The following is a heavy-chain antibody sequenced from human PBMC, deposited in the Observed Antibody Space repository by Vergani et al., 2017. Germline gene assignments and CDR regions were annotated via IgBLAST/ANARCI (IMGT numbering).Heavy chain of an antibody. Sequence: QVQLVQSGAEVKKPGASVKVSCKASGYTFTGYYMHWVRQAPGQGLEWMGWINPNSGGTNYAQQFQGRVTMTRDTSIITAYMELSRLRSDDTAVYYCARDLKVPEDRMATINWFDPWGQGTLVTVSS. CDR3: ARDLKVPEDRMATINWFDP. D-gene: IGHD5-12*01. V-gene: IGHV1-2*02. J-gene: IGHJ5*02. CDR2: INPNSGGT. CDR1: GYTFTGYY.